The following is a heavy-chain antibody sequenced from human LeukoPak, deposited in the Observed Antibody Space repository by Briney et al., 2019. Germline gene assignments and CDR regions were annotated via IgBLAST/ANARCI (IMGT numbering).Heavy chain of an antibody. D-gene: IGHD6-19*01. CDR3: ASFPSSGWDYYFDY. V-gene: IGHV3-21*01. CDR2: ISSSSSYI. CDR1: GFTFSNYA. J-gene: IGHJ4*02. Sequence: PGGSLRLSCVASGFTFSNYAMTWVRQAPGKGLEWVSSISSSSSYIYYADSVKGRFTISRDNAKNSLYLQMNSLRAEDTAVYYCASFPSSGWDYYFDYWGQGTLVTVSS.